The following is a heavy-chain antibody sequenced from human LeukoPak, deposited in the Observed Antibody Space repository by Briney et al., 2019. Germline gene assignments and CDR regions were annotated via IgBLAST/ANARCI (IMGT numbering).Heavy chain of an antibody. J-gene: IGHJ3*02. D-gene: IGHD3-22*01. Sequence: SVKLSCKASGGTVCSYAISWVRQAPGQGLEWMGGIIPIFGTANYAQNFQGRVTITTDDSTSTAYMELSILRSEDTAVYYCARAMTEQGDDAFDIWGQGTMVTVSS. CDR2: IIPIFGTA. CDR1: GGTVCSYA. CDR3: ARAMTEQGDDAFDI. V-gene: IGHV1-69*05.